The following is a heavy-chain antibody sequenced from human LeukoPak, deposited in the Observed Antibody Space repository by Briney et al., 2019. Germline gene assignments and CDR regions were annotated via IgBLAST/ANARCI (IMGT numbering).Heavy chain of an antibody. J-gene: IGHJ4*02. CDR1: GGSISSSNW. Sequence: SETLSLTCAVSGGSISSSNWWSWIRQPAGKGLEWIGRFYTSGSANYNPSLKSRVSMSVDTSKNQLSLKLTSVTAADTAVYYCARGGGASPSDYWGQGILVTVSS. CDR3: ARGGGASPSDY. CDR2: FYTSGSA. V-gene: IGHV4-4*07. D-gene: IGHD2-2*01.